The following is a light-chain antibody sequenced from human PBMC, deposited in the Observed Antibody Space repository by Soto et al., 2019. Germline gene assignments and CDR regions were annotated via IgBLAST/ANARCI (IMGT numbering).Light chain of an antibody. CDR1: QGITKW. J-gene: IGKJ1*01. CDR2: KAS. V-gene: IGKV1-5*03. CDR3: QQYNSYPRT. Sequence: IQITPSPTSLSASLGYRFTLTTGASQGITKWLAWFQQKPGKAPKLLIYKASSLESGVPSRFSGSGYETEFTLTISSLQPDDFATYYCQQYNSYPRTFGLGTKVDIK.